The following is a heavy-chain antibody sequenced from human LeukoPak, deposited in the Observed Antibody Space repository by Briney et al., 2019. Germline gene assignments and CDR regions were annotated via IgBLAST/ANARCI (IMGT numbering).Heavy chain of an antibody. CDR3: ARDGVGATPFDY. CDR2: IYTSGST. Sequence: SETLSLTCTVSGVSISSGSYYWSWIRQPAGKGLEWIGRIYTSGSTNCNPSLKSRVTMSLDTSKNQFSLKLNSVTAADTAVYYCARDGVGATPFDYWGQGALVTVSS. CDR1: GVSISSGSYY. J-gene: IGHJ4*02. V-gene: IGHV4-61*02. D-gene: IGHD1-26*01.